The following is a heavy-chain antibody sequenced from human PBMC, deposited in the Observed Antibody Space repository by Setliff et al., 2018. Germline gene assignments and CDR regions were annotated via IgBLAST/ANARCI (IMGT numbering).Heavy chain of an antibody. CDR3: VRTTRSTGFYGQGVAYYMDV. Sequence: SETLSLTCSVSGVSISSSDYYWGWIRQSPGKGLEWIGSVYYTGSTYYNPSLKSRVTLSDDTSKNQFSLKLSSVTAADTAVYYCVRTTRSTGFYGQGVAYYMDVWDKGTTVTVSS. V-gene: IGHV4-39*07. CDR2: VYYTGST. CDR1: GVSISSSDYY. D-gene: IGHD2-8*02. J-gene: IGHJ6*03.